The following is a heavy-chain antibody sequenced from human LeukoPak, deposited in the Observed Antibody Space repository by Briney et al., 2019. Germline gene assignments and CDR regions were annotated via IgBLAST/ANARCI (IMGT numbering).Heavy chain of an antibody. V-gene: IGHV4-61*01. D-gene: IGHD2-15*01. CDR3: ARDEGYCSGGSCYSEAFDI. J-gene: IGHJ3*02. CDR2: IYYSVST. Sequence: PSETLSLSCAVSGGSVSSGSYYWSWIRQPPGKGLGWLGYIYYSVSTNYNPSLKSRVTISVDTSKSQFSLKLSSVTAADTAVYYCARDEGYCSGGSCYSEAFDIWGQGTMVTVSS. CDR1: GGSVSSGSYY.